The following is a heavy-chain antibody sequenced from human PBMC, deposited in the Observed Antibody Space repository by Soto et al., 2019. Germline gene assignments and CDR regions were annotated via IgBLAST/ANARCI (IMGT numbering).Heavy chain of an antibody. J-gene: IGHJ3*02. Sequence: QVQLVESGGGVVQPGRSLRLSCAASGFTFSSYAMHWVRQAPGKGLEWVAVISYDGSNKYYADSVKGRFTISRDNSKNTLYLQMNSLGAEDTAVYYCARGFTMIVVVLGAVAFDIWGQGTMVTVSS. D-gene: IGHD3-22*01. CDR3: ARGFTMIVVVLGAVAFDI. CDR1: GFTFSSYA. V-gene: IGHV3-30-3*01. CDR2: ISYDGSNK.